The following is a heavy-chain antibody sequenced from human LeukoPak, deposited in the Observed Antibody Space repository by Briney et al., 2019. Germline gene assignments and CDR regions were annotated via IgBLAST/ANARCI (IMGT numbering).Heavy chain of an antibody. D-gene: IGHD2-8*01. CDR1: GFTVSSNE. CDR2: ISGGST. J-gene: IGHJ4*02. CDR3: ARDSNIVLMVYAINFEY. Sequence: GGSLRLSCAASGFTVSSNEMSWVRQAPGKGLEWVSSISGGSTYYADSRKGRFTISRDNSKNTLHLQMNSLRAEDTAVYYCARDSNIVLMVYAINFEYWGQGTLVTVSS. V-gene: IGHV3-38-3*01.